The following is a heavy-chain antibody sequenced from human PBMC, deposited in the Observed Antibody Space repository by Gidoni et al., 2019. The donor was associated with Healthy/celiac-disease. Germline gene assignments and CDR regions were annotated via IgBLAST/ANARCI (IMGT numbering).Heavy chain of an antibody. D-gene: IGHD3-9*01. CDR2: ISGSGGST. V-gene: IGHV3-23*01. CDR1: GFTFSSYA. CDR3: AKAPRLVSLNYYYMDV. Sequence: EVQLLESGGGLVQPGGSLRLSCAASGFTFSSYAMSWVRQAPGKGLEWVSAISGSGGSTYYADSVKGRFTISRDNSKNTLYLQMNSLRAEDTAVYYCAKAPRLVSLNYYYMDVWGKGTTVTVSS. J-gene: IGHJ6*03.